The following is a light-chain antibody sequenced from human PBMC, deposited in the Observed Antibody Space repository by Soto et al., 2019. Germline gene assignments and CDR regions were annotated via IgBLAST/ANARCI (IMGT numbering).Light chain of an antibody. J-gene: IGLJ1*01. CDR1: SSNIGNNY. V-gene: IGLV1-51*01. Sequence: QSVLTQPPSVSAAPGQKVTISCSGSSSNIGNNYVSWYQQLPGTAPKLLIYDNNKRPSGIPDRFSGSKSGTSATLGITGLQTGDEADYYCGTWDSSLSAEVFGNGTKVTVL. CDR2: DNN. CDR3: GTWDSSLSAEV.